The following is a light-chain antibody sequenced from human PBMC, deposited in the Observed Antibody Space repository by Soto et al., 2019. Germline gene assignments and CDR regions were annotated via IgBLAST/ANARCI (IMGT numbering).Light chain of an antibody. CDR3: QQYNNWPPWT. J-gene: IGKJ1*01. V-gene: IGKV3-15*01. Sequence: IVMTQSPATLSVSPGERATLSCRASQSVSSNLAWYQQKPGQASRLLIYGASTRATGIPARFSGSGSGTEFTLTISSLQSEDFAVYYCQQYNNWPPWTFGQGTKVDIK. CDR1: QSVSSN. CDR2: GAS.